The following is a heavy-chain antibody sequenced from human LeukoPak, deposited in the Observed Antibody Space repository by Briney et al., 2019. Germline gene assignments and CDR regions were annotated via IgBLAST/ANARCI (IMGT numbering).Heavy chain of an antibody. J-gene: IGHJ3*02. V-gene: IGHV3-48*03. CDR2: ISSSGNTI. Sequence: PGGSLRLSCAASGFTFSSYEMNWVRQAPGKGLEWVSYISSSGNTIYHADSVKGRFTISRDNAKNSLYLQMNSLRAEDTAVYYCARGGSRSPRDAFDIWGQGTMVTVSS. D-gene: IGHD6-13*01. CDR3: ARGGSRSPRDAFDI. CDR1: GFTFSSYE.